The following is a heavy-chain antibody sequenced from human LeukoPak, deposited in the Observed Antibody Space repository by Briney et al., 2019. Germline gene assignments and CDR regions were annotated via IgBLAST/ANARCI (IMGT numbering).Heavy chain of an antibody. CDR2: ISYDGSNK. J-gene: IGHJ4*02. CDR3: ARGGPYCSSTRCYSTTDGFDY. D-gene: IGHD2-2*01. CDR1: GFTFNDYT. Sequence: GGSLRLSCVASGFTFNDYTMHWVRQAPGKGLEWVAVISYDGSNKYDADSVKGRFTISRDNSKNTLYVQMNSLRAVDTAVYYCARGGPYCSSTRCYSTTDGFDYWGQGTLVTVSS. V-gene: IGHV3-30*04.